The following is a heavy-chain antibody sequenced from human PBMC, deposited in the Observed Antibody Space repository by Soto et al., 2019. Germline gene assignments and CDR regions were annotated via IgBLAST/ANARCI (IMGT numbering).Heavy chain of an antibody. J-gene: IGHJ4*02. Sequence: QVQLVQSGAEEKKPGASVKVSCKASGYTFTSYAMHWVRQAPGQRLEWMGWINAGNGNTKYSQKFQGRVTITRDTAASPAYMELSSLGSEDTTVYYLARGGAPYYFDYWGQGTLVTVSS. D-gene: IGHD1-26*01. CDR2: INAGNGNT. CDR1: GYTFTSYA. CDR3: ARGGAPYYFDY. V-gene: IGHV1-3*05.